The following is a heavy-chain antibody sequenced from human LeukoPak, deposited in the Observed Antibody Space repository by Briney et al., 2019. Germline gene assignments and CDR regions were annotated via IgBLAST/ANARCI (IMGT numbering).Heavy chain of an antibody. D-gene: IGHD4-17*01. CDR1: GFTFSSYW. V-gene: IGHV3-7*01. CDR3: AREVSGWTTDMTTEYWFDP. Sequence: GGSLRLSCAASGFTFSSYWMSWVRQAPGKGLEWVANIKQDGSEKYYVDSVKGRFTISRDNAKNSLYLQMNSLRAEDTAVYYCAREVSGWTTDMTTEYWFDPWGQGTLITVSS. CDR2: IKQDGSEK. J-gene: IGHJ5*02.